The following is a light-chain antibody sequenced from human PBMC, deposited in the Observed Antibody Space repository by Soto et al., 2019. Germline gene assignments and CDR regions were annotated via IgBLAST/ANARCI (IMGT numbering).Light chain of an antibody. CDR3: QQSYSTPPWT. CDR2: GAS. J-gene: IGKJ1*01. Sequence: EIVMTQSPATLSLSPGERATLSCRASESVSTNLAWYQQKAGQAPRLLIYGASTRATGIPARFSGSGSGTEFTLTISSLQSEDFATYYCQQSYSTPPWTFGQGTKVEIK. CDR1: ESVSTN. V-gene: IGKV3-15*01.